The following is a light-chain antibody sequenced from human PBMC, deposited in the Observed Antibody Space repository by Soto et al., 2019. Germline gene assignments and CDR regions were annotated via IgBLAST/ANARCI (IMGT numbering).Light chain of an antibody. V-gene: IGKV3-15*01. CDR3: QQYNNWMYT. J-gene: IGKJ2*01. CDR1: QSVSSN. CDR2: GAS. Sequence: EIVMTQSPATLSVSPGERATLSCRASQSVSSNLAWYRQKPGQAPRLLIYGASTRATGIPARFSGSGSGTEFTLTISSLQSEDFAVYYCQQYNNWMYTFGQGTKVDIK.